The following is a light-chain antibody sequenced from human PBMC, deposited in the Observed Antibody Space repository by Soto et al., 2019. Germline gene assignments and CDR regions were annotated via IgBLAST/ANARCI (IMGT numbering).Light chain of an antibody. Sequence: QSVLTQPPSMSGAPGQRVTISCTGTSANIGAGYDVHWYQQLPGMAPKLLIYGNNKRPSGVPDRFSGSKSGTSASLAITGLQAEDEDDYYYQSYACTLSGLYVLGTGTKLTVL. CDR1: SANIGAGYD. CDR3: QSYACTLSGLYV. V-gene: IGLV1-40*01. J-gene: IGLJ1*01. CDR2: GNN.